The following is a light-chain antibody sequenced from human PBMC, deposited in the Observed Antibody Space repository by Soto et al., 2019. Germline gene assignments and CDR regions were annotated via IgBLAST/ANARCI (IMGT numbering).Light chain of an antibody. Sequence: GDRVTITWRASQDIGNFLAWYQQKPGKVPKLLIYAASTLQSGVPSRFSGSGSGTEFTLTISSLQSEDFAVYYCQQYNNWFSITFGQGTRLEI. CDR1: QDIGNF. V-gene: IGKV1-27*01. CDR2: AAS. CDR3: QQYNNWFSIT. J-gene: IGKJ5*01.